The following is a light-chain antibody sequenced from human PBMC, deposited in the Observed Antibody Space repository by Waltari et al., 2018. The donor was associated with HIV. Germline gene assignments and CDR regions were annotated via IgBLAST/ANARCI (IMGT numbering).Light chain of an antibody. CDR2: DVT. J-gene: IGLJ1*01. V-gene: IGLV2-23*02. Sequence: GEAPKVVIYDVTDRPSGVSSRFSASKSGNTASLTISGLQPQDEGDYFCCSYAGSSTYIFGSGTLVTVL. CDR3: CSYAGSSTYI.